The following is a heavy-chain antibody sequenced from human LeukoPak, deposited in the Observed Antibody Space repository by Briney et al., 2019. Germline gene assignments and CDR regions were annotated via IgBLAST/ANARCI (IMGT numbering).Heavy chain of an antibody. CDR3: TQGGDYGHFQH. CDR2: IENSGNT. CDR1: GGSISDYY. J-gene: IGHJ1*01. V-gene: IGHV4-4*07. Sequence: PSETLSLTCSVSGGSISDYYWSWVRQPAGKGLEWIGRIENSGNTNYDPSLEGRVTLSRDTSKNQVSLNLTSVTAADTAVYYCTQGGDYGHFQHWGQGTLVTVSS. D-gene: IGHD4-17*01.